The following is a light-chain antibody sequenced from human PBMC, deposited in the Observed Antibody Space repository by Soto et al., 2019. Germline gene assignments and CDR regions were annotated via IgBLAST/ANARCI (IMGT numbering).Light chain of an antibody. Sequence: EIVMTQSPVNLSMSPGERATHSCRASQSVYNYLAWYQQKPGQAPRLLISGASTRATGIPARFSGSGSGTEFTLTISSLQSEDFAFYYCQQYNNWPPTFGQGTRLEI. CDR1: QSVYNY. J-gene: IGKJ5*01. CDR3: QQYNNWPPT. V-gene: IGKV3-15*01. CDR2: GAS.